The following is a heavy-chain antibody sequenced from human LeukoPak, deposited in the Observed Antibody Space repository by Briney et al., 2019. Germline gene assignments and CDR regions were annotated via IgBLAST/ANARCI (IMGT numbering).Heavy chain of an antibody. Sequence: SETLSLTCTVSGYSISSGYYRGWIRQPPGKGLEWIGSIYHSGSTYYNPSLKSRVTISVDTSKNQFSLKLSSVTAADTAVYYCASPAMAFIDQGRYNYYYYMDVWGKGTTVTVSS. V-gene: IGHV4-38-2*02. CDR3: ASPAMAFIDQGRYNYYYYMDV. D-gene: IGHD5-18*01. J-gene: IGHJ6*03. CDR2: IYHSGST. CDR1: GYSISSGYY.